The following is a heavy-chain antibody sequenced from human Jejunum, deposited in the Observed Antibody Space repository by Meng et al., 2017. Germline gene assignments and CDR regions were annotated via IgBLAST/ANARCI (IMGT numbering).Heavy chain of an antibody. D-gene: IGHD1-26*01. CDR3: ARELISYAFDY. Sequence: QVQLVQSAAEVKEPGASVKVSCKASGYTFTDYDLYWVRQAPGQGLEWMGRINTRTGGTIYTQKFYGRVTMTRDTSISTAYMELSRLRSDDTAVYYCARELISYAFDYWGQGSLVTVSS. CDR1: GYTFTDYD. CDR2: INTRTGGT. V-gene: IGHV1-2*06. J-gene: IGHJ4*02.